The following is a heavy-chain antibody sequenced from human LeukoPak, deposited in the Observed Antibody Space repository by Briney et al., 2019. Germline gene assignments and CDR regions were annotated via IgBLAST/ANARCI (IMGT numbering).Heavy chain of an antibody. CDR3: ARVPNCGRGSCYLRWWFDP. V-gene: IGHV1-69*13. Sequence: GAAVEVSCKASGGTFSNYALSWVRQAPGQGLGVMGGIIPIFGTAHYAQRVQGRVTLQADESTSTAYMEMSSLSSEDTAVYYWARVPNCGRGSCYLRWWFDPCGQGTLVTASS. CDR2: IIPIFGTA. J-gene: IGHJ5*02. CDR1: GGTFSNYA. D-gene: IGHD2-15*01.